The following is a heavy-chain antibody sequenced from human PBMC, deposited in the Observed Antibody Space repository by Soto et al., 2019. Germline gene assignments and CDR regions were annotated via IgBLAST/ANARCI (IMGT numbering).Heavy chain of an antibody. CDR3: ARPGYSSNWYWFDP. D-gene: IGHD6-13*01. CDR2: MHYGGST. V-gene: IGHV4-39*01. CDR1: GVSFRTSDYY. J-gene: IGHJ5*02. Sequence: SETLSLTCTVSGVSFRTSDYYWGWIRQPPNKGLEWIGSMHYGGSTFYNPSLKSRGTISVDTSKKQFSLKLTSVTAADTAVYYCARPGYSSNWYWFDPWAQGTLVNVSS.